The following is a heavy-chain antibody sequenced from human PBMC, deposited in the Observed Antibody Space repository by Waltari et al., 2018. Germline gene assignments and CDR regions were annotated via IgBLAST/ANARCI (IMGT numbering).Heavy chain of an antibody. CDR1: GGSISSSSYY. D-gene: IGHD2-15*01. CDR2: IYSSGST. CDR3: ARLGYCSGGSCSQAGHFFDY. J-gene: IGHJ4*02. Sequence: QLQLQESGPGLVKPSETLSLTCTVSGGSISSSSYYWGWIRQPPGKGLEWIWSIYSSGSTYYTPDLKSRITISVDTSKNQFSLKLSSVTAADTAVYYCARLGYCSGGSCSQAGHFFDYWGQGTLVTVSS. V-gene: IGHV4-39*07.